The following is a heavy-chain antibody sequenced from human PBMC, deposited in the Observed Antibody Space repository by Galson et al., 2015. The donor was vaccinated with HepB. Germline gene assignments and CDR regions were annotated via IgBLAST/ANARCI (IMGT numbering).Heavy chain of an antibody. CDR2: TYYRSKWYS. V-gene: IGHV6-1*01. CDR1: GDSVSRDTVG. Sequence: CAISGDSVSRDTVGWNWIRQSPSRDLEWLGRTYYRSKWYSDYAISVKSRIIINADSSTNQFFLQLNSVIPEDTAVYYCTRVAHLGRGMNVWGQGTTVTVSS. D-gene: IGHD3-10*01. J-gene: IGHJ6*02. CDR3: TRVAHLGRGMNV.